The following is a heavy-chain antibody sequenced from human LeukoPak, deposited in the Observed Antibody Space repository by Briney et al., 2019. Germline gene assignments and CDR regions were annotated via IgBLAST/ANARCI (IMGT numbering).Heavy chain of an antibody. CDR1: AFTFKTYT. D-gene: IGHD5-24*01. CDR2: ISTAGNLI. J-gene: IGHJ4*02. V-gene: IGHV3-21*01. Sequence: GGSLRLSCVASAFTFKTYTLNWVRQTPGRGLEWVSYISTAGNLINYADSVRGRLTISRDNAKNSLYLYMSSLTPEDTAVYYCARTVEGHFDFRGQGTLVTVSS. CDR3: ARTVEGHFDF.